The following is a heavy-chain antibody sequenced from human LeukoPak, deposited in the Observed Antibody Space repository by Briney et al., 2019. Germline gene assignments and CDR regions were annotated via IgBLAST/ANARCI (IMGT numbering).Heavy chain of an antibody. J-gene: IGHJ6*03. V-gene: IGHV4-39*01. CDR1: GGSISGTNSY. Sequence: SETLSLTCIVSGGSISGTNSYWAWIRQPAGKGLEWIGSIYFSGSTFYKSSLESRLNMSVDKSKNQFSLKVRSVTAADTAVYYCARQRADYYYYYMDVWGKGTTVTVSS. CDR2: IYFSGST. CDR3: ARQRADYYYYYMDV.